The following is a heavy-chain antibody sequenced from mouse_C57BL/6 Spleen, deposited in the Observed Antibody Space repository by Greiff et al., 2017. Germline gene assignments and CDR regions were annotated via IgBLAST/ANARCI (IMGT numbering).Heavy chain of an antibody. Sequence: VQLQQSGAELVRPGASVMLSCTASGFNIKDYYMHWVKQRPEQGLEWIGRIDPEDGDTEYAPKFQGKATMTADTSSNTAYLQLSSLTSEDTAVYYCTTPYYYGLGGWFAYWGQGTLVTVSA. CDR2: IDPEDGDT. CDR1: GFNIKDYY. D-gene: IGHD1-1*01. J-gene: IGHJ3*01. V-gene: IGHV14-1*01. CDR3: TTPYYYGLGGWFAY.